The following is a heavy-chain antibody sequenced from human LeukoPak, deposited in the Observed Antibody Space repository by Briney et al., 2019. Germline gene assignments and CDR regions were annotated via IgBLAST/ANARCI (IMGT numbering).Heavy chain of an antibody. CDR1: GFTLTTWG. J-gene: IGHJ4*02. CDR3: AKERPDDYYGSGNYPNFFDY. D-gene: IGHD3-10*01. CDR2: ISSSGGNI. Sequence: GGSLRLSCAASGFTLTTWGMTWVRQAPGKGLEWVSGISSSGGNIYYADSVKGRFTISRDNSKNTLYLQMNSLRTDDTAVYYCAKERPDDYYGSGNYPNFFDYWGQGTLVTVSS. V-gene: IGHV3-23*01.